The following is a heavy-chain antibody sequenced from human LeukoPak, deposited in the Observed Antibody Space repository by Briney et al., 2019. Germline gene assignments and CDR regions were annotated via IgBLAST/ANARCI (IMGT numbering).Heavy chain of an antibody. D-gene: IGHD3-10*01. CDR3: ARDPWGGSGSYTRLTYFDY. CDR1: GGSISSSSYY. J-gene: IGHJ4*02. Sequence: SETLSHTCTVSGGSISSSSYYWGWIRQPPGKGLEWIGSINYSGSTYYNPSLKSRVTISVDRSKNQFSLKLSSVTAADTAVYYCARDPWGGSGSYTRLTYFDYWGQGTLVTVSS. V-gene: IGHV4-39*07. CDR2: INYSGST.